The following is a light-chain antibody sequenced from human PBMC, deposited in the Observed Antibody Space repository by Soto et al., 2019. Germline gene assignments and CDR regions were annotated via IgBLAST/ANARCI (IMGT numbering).Light chain of an antibody. Sequence: QSALTQPASVSGSPGQSITISCTGTSSDVGSYNLVSWYQQHPGKAPKLMIYEVNNRPSGVSNRFSGSKSGNTASLTISGLQPEDEADYYCLSYTSANTRVFGGGTKVTVL. V-gene: IGLV2-14*02. CDR3: LSYTSANTRV. J-gene: IGLJ3*02. CDR2: EVN. CDR1: SSDVGSYNL.